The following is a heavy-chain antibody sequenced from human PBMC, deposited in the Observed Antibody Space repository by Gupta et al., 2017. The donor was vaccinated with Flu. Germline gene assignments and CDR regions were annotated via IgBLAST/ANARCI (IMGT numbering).Heavy chain of an antibody. J-gene: IGHJ6*02. V-gene: IGHV3-23*01. CDR3: AKDPLLRGDSGYYYYGMDV. CDR1: GFTFSSYA. CDR2: ISGSGGST. D-gene: IGHD4-17*01. Sequence: EVQLLESGGGLVQPGGSLRLSCAASGFTFSSYAMSWVRQAPGKGLEWVSAISGSGGSTYYADSVKGRFTISRDNSKNTLYLQMNSLRAEDTAVYYCAKDPLLRGDSGYYYYGMDVWGQGTTVTVSS.